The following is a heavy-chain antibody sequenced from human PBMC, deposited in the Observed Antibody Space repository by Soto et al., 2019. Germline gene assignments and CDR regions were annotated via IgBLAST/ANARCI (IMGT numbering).Heavy chain of an antibody. Sequence: GGSLRLSCAASGFTFSRYGMHWVRQAPGKGLEWVGIIWYDGSNKYYGDSVKGRFTISRDDSRNTLYLQMNTLRVEDTAVYYCARGSGMVVSGDASDIWGQGTMVTVSS. CDR3: ARGSGMVVSGDASDI. V-gene: IGHV3-33*01. CDR2: IWYDGSNK. D-gene: IGHD2-15*01. J-gene: IGHJ3*02. CDR1: GFTFSRYG.